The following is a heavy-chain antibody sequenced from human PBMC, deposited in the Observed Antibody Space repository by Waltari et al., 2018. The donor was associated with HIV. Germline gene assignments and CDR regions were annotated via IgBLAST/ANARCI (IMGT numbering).Heavy chain of an antibody. D-gene: IGHD3-10*01. Sequence: QVQLVQSGAEVKKPGSSVKVSCKASGGTFSSYAISWVRQAPGQGLEWMGGIIPSFGQANYAQKFQGRVTITADESTSTAYMELSSLRSEDTAVYYCARELNHGSGSGRVYYWGQGTLVTVSS. CDR2: IIPSFGQA. CDR1: GGTFSSYA. CDR3: ARELNHGSGSGRVYY. V-gene: IGHV1-69*01. J-gene: IGHJ4*02.